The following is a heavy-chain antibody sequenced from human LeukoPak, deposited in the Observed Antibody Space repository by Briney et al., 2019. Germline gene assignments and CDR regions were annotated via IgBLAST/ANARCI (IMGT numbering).Heavy chain of an antibody. V-gene: IGHV3-23*01. CDR1: GFTFYTYA. D-gene: IGHD3-16*02. Sequence: GGSLRLSCTASGFTFYTYAMSWVRQAPGKGLEWVSSISGSGTSTYCADSVKGRFTISRDNSKNTLYLQMNSLRAEDTAVYYCAKDRGLRLWELSLSTDRVFDYWGQGILVTVSS. CDR2: ISGSGTST. J-gene: IGHJ4*02. CDR3: AKDRGLRLWELSLSTDRVFDY.